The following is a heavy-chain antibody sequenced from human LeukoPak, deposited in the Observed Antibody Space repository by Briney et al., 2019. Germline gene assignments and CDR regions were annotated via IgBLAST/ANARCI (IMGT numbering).Heavy chain of an antibody. CDR1: GYTFTDFY. V-gene: IGHV1-2*02. J-gene: IGHJ4*02. Sequence: ASVKVSCKASGYTFTDFYLHWVRQAPGQGLEWMGWINPNSGDTNYAQKFQARVTMTRDTSINTAYMGLSGLKSDDTAVYYCAREIGGILVFDYWGQGTLVTVSS. D-gene: IGHD5-18*01. CDR3: AREIGGILVFDY. CDR2: INPNSGDT.